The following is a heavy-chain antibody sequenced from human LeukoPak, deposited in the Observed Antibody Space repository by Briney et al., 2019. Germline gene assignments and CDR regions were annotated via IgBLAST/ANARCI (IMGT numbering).Heavy chain of an antibody. J-gene: IGHJ3*02. D-gene: IGHD6-19*01. Sequence: PSETLSLTCTVSGGSISSYYWSWIRQPAGKGLEWIGRIYTSGTTNYNLSLKSRVTMSVDTSKSQFSLKLRSVTAADMAVYYRARETRSGRAFDIWGQGTMVTVSS. CDR2: IYTSGTT. CDR1: GGSISSYY. CDR3: ARETRSGRAFDI. V-gene: IGHV4-4*07.